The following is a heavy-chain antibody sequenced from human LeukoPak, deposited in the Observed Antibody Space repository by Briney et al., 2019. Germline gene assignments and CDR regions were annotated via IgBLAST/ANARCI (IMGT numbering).Heavy chain of an antibody. J-gene: IGHJ4*02. CDR2: IWYDGNKK. Sequence: GGSLRLSCTPSGFPFSSYGMHWVRQAPGKGVEWVAVIWYDGNKKYYADSVKGRFTISRDNSKDTLYLQMNSLRADDTAVYYCARDPGSSSGWGYFFDYWGQGTLVTVSS. V-gene: IGHV3-33*01. CDR3: ARDPGSSSGWGYFFDY. CDR1: GFPFSSYG. D-gene: IGHD6-19*01.